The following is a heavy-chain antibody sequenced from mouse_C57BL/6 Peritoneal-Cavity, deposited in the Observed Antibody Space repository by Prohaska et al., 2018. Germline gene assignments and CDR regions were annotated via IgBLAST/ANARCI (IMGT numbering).Heavy chain of an antibody. CDR3: ARRPMDY. CDR1: GYTFTSYW. Sequence: QVQLQQPGAELVKPGASVKMSCKASGYTFTSYWITWVKQRPGQGLEWIGDIYPGSGSTNYNEKFKSKATLTVYTSSSTAYMQLSSLTSEDSAVYYCARRPMDYWGQGTSVTVSS. J-gene: IGHJ4*01. V-gene: IGHV1-55*01. CDR2: IYPGSGST.